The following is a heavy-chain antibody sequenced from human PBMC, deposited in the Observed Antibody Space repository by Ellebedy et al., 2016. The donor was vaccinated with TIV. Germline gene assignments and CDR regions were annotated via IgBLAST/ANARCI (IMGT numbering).Heavy chain of an antibody. CDR1: GFAFYTYE. CDR3: ARVFWLERRRLDYFDY. D-gene: IGHD3-3*01. J-gene: IGHJ4*02. Sequence: PGGSLRLSCAASGFAFYTYEMVWVRQAPGRGLELISYISTSATTIYYADSVKGRFTISRDNAKNSVSLQMDSLRDEDTAVYYCARVFWLERRRLDYFDYWGQGTLVTVSS. CDR2: ISTSATTI. V-gene: IGHV3-48*03.